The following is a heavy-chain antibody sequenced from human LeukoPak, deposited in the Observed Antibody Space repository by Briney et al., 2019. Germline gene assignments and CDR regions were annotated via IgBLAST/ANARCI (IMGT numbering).Heavy chain of an antibody. CDR2: ISSDGTNK. J-gene: IGHJ4*02. V-gene: IGHV3-30-3*01. Sequence: GRSLRLSCAASGFTFSLHPIHWVRQAPGKGLEWVAVISSDGTNKYYADSVKGRITISRDNSKNTLYLQMNSLRAEDTAVYYCAREGYSSGWQKTYYFDYWGQGTLVTVSS. D-gene: IGHD6-19*01. CDR1: GFTFSLHP. CDR3: AREGYSSGWQKTYYFDY.